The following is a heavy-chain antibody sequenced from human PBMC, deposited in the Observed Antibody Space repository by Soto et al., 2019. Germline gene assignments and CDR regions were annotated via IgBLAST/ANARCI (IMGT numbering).Heavy chain of an antibody. CDR1: GFTFSSYW. CDR3: AAWPGESIVGATSGMDV. D-gene: IGHD1-26*01. V-gene: IGHV3-74*01. J-gene: IGHJ6*02. CDR2: INSDGSST. Sequence: EVQLVESGGGLVQPGGSLRLSCAASGFTFSSYWMHWVRQAPGKGLVWVSRINSDGSSTSYADSVKGRFTISRDNPKNTLYLQMNSLRAEDTAVYYCAAWPGESIVGATSGMDVWGQGTTVTVSS.